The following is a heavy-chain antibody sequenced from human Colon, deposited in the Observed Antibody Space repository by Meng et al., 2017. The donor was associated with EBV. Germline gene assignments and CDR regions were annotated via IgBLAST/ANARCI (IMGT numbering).Heavy chain of an antibody. CDR2: IYHSGST. D-gene: IGHD3-10*01. J-gene: IGHJ4*02. CDR3: ARRRGGSGRDC. Sequence: HRPPLESGPGLLTPSETLSLTCTVSGCSISSSHYYWGWVRQPPGKGLQWIGTIYHSGSTSYNPSLQSRVTMFVDTSKNQFSLMLTSVTATDTAVYYCARRRGGSGRDCWGQGTLVTVSS. V-gene: IGHV4-39*01. CDR1: GCSISSSHYY.